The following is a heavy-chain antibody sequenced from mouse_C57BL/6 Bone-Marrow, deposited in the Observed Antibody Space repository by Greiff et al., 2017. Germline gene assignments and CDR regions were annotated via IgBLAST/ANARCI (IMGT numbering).Heavy chain of an antibody. J-gene: IGHJ4*01. CDR3: ARNAYYSNAMDY. V-gene: IGHV1-22*01. CDR2: INPNNGGT. CDR1: GYTFTDYN. Sequence: VQLQQSGPELVKPGASVKMSCKASGYTFTDYNMHWVKQSHGKSLEWIGYINPNNGGTSYNQKFKGKATLTVNKSSSTAYMELRSLTSEAPAVYDCARNAYYSNAMDYWGQGTSVTVSS. D-gene: IGHD2-5*01.